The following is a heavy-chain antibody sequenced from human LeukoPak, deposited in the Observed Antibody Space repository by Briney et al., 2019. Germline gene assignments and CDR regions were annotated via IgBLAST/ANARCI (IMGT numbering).Heavy chain of an antibody. D-gene: IGHD2-15*01. CDR2: ISSTSTYI. V-gene: IGHV3-21*01. Sequence: PGGSLRLSCAASGFTFSSYSMNWVRQAPGKGLEWVSSISSTSTYIYHADSVEGRFTISRDNAKNSLYLQMNGLRAEDTAVYYCARSLPQCSGGTCYPRYFDYWGQGTLVTVSS. CDR1: GFTFSSYS. CDR3: ARSLPQCSGGTCYPRYFDY. J-gene: IGHJ4*02.